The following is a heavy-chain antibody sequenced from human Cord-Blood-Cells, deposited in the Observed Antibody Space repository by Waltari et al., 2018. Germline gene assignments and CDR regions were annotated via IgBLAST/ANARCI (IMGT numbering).Heavy chain of an antibody. CDR3: ARGGSSSYYYYYMDV. V-gene: IGHV3-48*02. Sequence: EVQLVESGGGLVQPGGSLRLSCAASGFTFSSYSMNWVRQAPGKGLEWVSYISSSSSTIYYADSVKGRFTISRDNAKNSLYLQMNSLRDEDTAVYYCARGGSSSYYYYYMDVWGKGTTVTVSS. J-gene: IGHJ6*03. CDR2: ISSSSSTI. D-gene: IGHD6-6*01. CDR1: GFTFSSYS.